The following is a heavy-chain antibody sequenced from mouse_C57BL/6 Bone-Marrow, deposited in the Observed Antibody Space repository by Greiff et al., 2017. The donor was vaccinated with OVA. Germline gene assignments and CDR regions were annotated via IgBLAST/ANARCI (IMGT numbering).Heavy chain of an antibody. CDR3: TRWATAVGGAY. D-gene: IGHD1-1*01. J-gene: IGHJ3*01. CDR1: GYTFTDYE. Sequence: QVQLQQSGAELVRPGASVTLSCKASGYTFTDYEMYWVKQTPVHGLEWIGAIDPETGGTAYNQKFKGKAILTADKSYSTAYMERRSLTSEDSAVYYCTRWATAVGGAYWGQGTLVTVSA. CDR2: IDPETGGT. V-gene: IGHV1-15*01.